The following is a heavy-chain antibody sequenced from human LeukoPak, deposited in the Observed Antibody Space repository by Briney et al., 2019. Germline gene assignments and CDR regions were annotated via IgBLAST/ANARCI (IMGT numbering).Heavy chain of an antibody. CDR2: IFYSGST. D-gene: IGHD3-22*01. V-gene: IGHV4-59*12. J-gene: IGHJ3*02. CDR1: GGSISSYY. Sequence: SETLSLTCTVSGGSISSYYWGWVHQPPGKALEWIGNIFYSGSTYYSPSLKSRVTISLDTSRNQFSLKLNSVTAADTAVYYCAKSNGYGLIDIWGQGTMVTVSS. CDR3: AKSNGYGLIDI.